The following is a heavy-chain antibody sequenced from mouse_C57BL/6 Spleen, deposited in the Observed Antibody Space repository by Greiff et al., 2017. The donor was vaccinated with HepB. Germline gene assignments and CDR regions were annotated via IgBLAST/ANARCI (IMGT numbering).Heavy chain of an antibody. V-gene: IGHV1-69*01. D-gene: IGHD1-1*01. CDR2: IDPSDSYT. CDR1: GYTFTSYW. Sequence: QVQLQQPGAELVMPGASVKLSCKASGYTFTSYWMHWVKQRPGQGLEWIGEIDPSDSYTNYNQKFKGKSTLTVDKSSSTAYMQLSSLTSEDAAVYYCANNYGSSTGFAYWGQVTLVTVSA. J-gene: IGHJ3*01. CDR3: ANNYGSSTGFAY.